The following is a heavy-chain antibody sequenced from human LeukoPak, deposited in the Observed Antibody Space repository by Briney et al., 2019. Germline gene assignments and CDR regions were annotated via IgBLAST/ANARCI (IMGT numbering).Heavy chain of an antibody. CDR3: ARLSGIAAV. CDR1: GGSISSYY. Sequence: SETLSLTCTVSGGSISSYYWSWIRQPPGKGLEWIGEINHSGSTNYNPSLKSRVTISVDTSKNQFSLKLSSVTAADTAVYYCARLSGIAAVWGQGTLVTVSS. V-gene: IGHV4-34*01. CDR2: INHSGST. J-gene: IGHJ4*02. D-gene: IGHD6-13*01.